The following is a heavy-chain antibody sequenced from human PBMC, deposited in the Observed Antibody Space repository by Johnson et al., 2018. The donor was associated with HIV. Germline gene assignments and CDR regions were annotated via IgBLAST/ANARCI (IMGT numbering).Heavy chain of an antibody. J-gene: IGHJ3*02. CDR1: GFTFSSYW. CDR2: IKQDGSAE. Sequence: VQLVESGGGLVQPGGSLRLSCAASGFTFSSYWMGWVRQAPGKGLEWVANIKQDGSAEYYVDSVKGRSTISRDNAKNSLYLQMNSLRAEDTAVYYCARRHDAFDIWGQGTMVTVSS. V-gene: IGHV3-7*05. CDR3: ARRHDAFDI.